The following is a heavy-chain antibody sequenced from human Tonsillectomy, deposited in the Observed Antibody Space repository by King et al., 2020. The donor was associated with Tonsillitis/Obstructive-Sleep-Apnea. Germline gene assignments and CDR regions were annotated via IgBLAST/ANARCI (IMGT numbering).Heavy chain of an antibody. CDR1: GFTFSSHW. CDR3: ARVVGGVIDS. J-gene: IGHJ4*02. D-gene: IGHD3-10*01. V-gene: IGHV3-7*03. Sequence: VQLVESGGGLVQPGGSLRVSCAASGFTFSSHWMSWVRQAPGKGLEWVANIKQDGSEKHYVDSVKGRFTISRDNAKNSLYLQMNRLRDEVTAVYYCARVVGGVIDSWGQGTLVTVSS. CDR2: IKQDGSEK.